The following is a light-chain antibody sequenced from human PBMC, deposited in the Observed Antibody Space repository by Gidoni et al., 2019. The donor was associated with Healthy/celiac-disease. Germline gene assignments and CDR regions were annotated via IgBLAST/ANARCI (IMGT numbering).Light chain of an antibody. CDR3: QQYYSTLLT. CDR1: QSVLYSSNNKNY. J-gene: IGKJ4*01. CDR2: WAS. Sequence: DIVMTQSPDSLAVSLGERATINCKSSQSVLYSSNNKNYLAWYQQKPGQPPKLLIYWASTRESGVPDRLSGSGSGTDFTLTISSLQAEDVAVYYCQQYYSTLLTFGGXTKVEIK. V-gene: IGKV4-1*01.